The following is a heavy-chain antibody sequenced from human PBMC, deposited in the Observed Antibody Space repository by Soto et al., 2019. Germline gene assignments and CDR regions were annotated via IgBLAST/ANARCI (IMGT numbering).Heavy chain of an antibody. CDR2: IYHSGST. Sequence: PSETLSLTCAVSGGSISSSNWWSWVRQPPGKGLEWIGEIYHSGSTNYNPSLKSRVTISVDKSKNQFSLKLSSVTAADTAVYYCARSPDRSGYYPRWYYCGMDVWGQGTTVTV. CDR3: ARSPDRSGYYPRWYYCGMDV. D-gene: IGHD3-22*01. J-gene: IGHJ6*02. CDR1: GGSISSSNW. V-gene: IGHV4-4*02.